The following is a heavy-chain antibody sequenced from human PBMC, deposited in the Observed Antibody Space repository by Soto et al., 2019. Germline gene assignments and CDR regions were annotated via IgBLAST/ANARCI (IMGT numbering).Heavy chain of an antibody. CDR3: ASPGGIAAAGTNGDWFDP. J-gene: IGHJ5*02. Sequence: TSETLSLTCAVYGGSFSGYYWSWIRQPPGKGLEWIGEINHSGSTNYNPSLKSRVTISVDTSKNQFSLKLGSVTAADTAVYYCASPGGIAAAGTNGDWFDPWGQGTLVTVSS. D-gene: IGHD6-13*01. V-gene: IGHV4-34*01. CDR1: GGSFSGYY. CDR2: INHSGST.